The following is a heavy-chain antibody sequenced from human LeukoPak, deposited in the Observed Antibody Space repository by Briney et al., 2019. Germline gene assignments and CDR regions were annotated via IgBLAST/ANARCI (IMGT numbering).Heavy chain of an antibody. V-gene: IGHV3-20*04. CDR2: INWNGGST. J-gene: IGHJ4*02. Sequence: GGYLRLSCAASGFTFDDYGMSWVRQAPGKGLEWISGINWNGGSTGYADSVKGRFTISRDNAKNSLYLQMNSLRAEDTALYYCARRWGSDFWSGYSTFDYWGQGTLVTVSS. CDR3: ARRWGSDFWSGYSTFDY. CDR1: GFTFDDYG. D-gene: IGHD3-3*01.